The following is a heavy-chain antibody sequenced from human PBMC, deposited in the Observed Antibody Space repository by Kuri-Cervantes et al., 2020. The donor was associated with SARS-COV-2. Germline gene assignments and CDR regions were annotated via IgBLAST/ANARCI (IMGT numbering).Heavy chain of an antibody. CDR1: GGSISSGGYY. D-gene: IGHD2-15*01. CDR2: IYHSGST. CDR3: ARACVGSDYVDY. Sequence: SCTVSGGSISSGGYYWSWIRQPPGKGLEWIGYIYHSGSTYYNPSLKSRVTISVDRSKNQFSLKLSSVTAADTAVYYCARACVGSDYVDYWGQGTLVTVSS. J-gene: IGHJ4*02. V-gene: IGHV4-30-2*01.